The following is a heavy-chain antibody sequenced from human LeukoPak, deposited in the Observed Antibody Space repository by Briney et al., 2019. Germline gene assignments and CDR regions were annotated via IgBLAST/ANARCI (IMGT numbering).Heavy chain of an antibody. Sequence: SETLSLTCTVSSGSISTSNYYWGWVRQPPGKALEWIGNIFYSGSTYYSPSLKSRVTISVDTSKNQFSLKLSSVTAADTAVYYCARDPIRAFDIWGQGTMVTVSS. CDR2: IFYSGST. CDR1: SGSISTSNYY. J-gene: IGHJ3*02. CDR3: ARDPIRAFDI. D-gene: IGHD3-10*01. V-gene: IGHV4-39*07.